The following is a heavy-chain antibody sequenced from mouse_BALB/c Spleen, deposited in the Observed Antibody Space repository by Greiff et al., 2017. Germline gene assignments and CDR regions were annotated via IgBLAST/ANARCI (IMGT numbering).Heavy chain of an antibody. D-gene: IGHD1-1*01. CDR3: ARVDYYGSSYGNFDY. J-gene: IGHJ2*01. CDR2: ISSGGSYT. Sequence: EVHLVESGGGLVKPGGSLKLSCAASGFTFSSYAMSWVRQSPEKRLEWVAEISSGGSYTYYPDTVTGRFTISRDNAKNTLYLEMSSLRSEDTAMYYCARVDYYGSSYGNFDYWGQGTTLTVSS. V-gene: IGHV5-9-4*01. CDR1: GFTFSSYA.